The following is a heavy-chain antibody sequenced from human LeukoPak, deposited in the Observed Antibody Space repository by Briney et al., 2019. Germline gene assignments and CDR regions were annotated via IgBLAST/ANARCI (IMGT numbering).Heavy chain of an antibody. CDR1: GGSISSGGYY. D-gene: IGHD1-1*01. V-gene: IGHV4-30-2*01. J-gene: IGHJ4*02. Sequence: SQTLSLTCTVSGGSISSGGYYWSWIRQPPGTGLEWIGYIYHSGSTYYNPSLKSRVTISIDRSKNQFSLKLSSVTAADTAVYYCARVWNGADFDYWGQGTLVTVSS. CDR2: IYHSGST. CDR3: ARVWNGADFDY.